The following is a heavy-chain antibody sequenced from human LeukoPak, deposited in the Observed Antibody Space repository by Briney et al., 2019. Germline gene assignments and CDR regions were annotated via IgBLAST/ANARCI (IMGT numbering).Heavy chain of an antibody. J-gene: IGHJ3*02. CDR1: GFTFSSYG. V-gene: IGHV3-30*02. CDR2: IRYDGSNK. CDR3: AKDKRGNGYRGDVFDI. Sequence: GGSLRLSCAASGFTFSSYGMHWVRQAPGKGLEWVAFIRYDGSNKYYADSVKGRFTISRDNAKNTLYLQMNSLRAEDTAVYYCAKDKRGNGYRGDVFDIWGQGTMVTVSS. D-gene: IGHD5-24*01.